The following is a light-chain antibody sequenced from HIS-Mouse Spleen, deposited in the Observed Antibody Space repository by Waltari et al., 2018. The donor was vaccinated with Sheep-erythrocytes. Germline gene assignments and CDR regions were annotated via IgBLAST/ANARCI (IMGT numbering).Light chain of an antibody. CDR3: CSYAGSYNHV. V-gene: IGLV2-11*01. CDR1: SSDVGGYNY. Sequence: QSALTQPRSVSGSPGQSVTISCTGTSSDVGGYNYVSWYQPHPGKAPKLMIYDVSKRPSGVPDRFSGSKSGNTASLTSSGLQAEDEADYYCCSYAGSYNHVFATGTKVTVL. CDR2: DVS. J-gene: IGLJ1*01.